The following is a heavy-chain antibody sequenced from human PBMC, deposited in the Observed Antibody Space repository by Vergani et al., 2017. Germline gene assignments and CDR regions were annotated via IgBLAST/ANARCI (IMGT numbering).Heavy chain of an antibody. Sequence: QVQLVQSGAEVKKPGASVKVSCKASGYTFTSYGISWVRQAPGQGLEWMGWISAYNGNTNYAQKLQGRVTMTTDTSTSTAYMELRSLRSDDTAVYYCARRGPPLSYDILTGYHSGDLGDAFDIWGQGTMVTVSS. V-gene: IGHV1-18*01. CDR3: ARRGPPLSYDILTGYHSGDLGDAFDI. J-gene: IGHJ3*02. D-gene: IGHD3-9*01. CDR2: ISAYNGNT. CDR1: GYTFTSYG.